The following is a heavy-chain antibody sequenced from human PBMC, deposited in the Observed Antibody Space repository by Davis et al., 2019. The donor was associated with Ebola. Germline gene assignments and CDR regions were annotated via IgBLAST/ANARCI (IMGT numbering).Heavy chain of an antibody. J-gene: IGHJ3*02. CDR3: ARGSYLDAFDI. CDR2: ISYDGSNK. D-gene: IGHD1-26*01. CDR1: GFTFSSYG. Sequence: LSLTCAASGFTFSSYGMHWVRQAPGKGLEWVAVISYDGSNKYYADSVKGRFTISRDNAKNTLYLQMNSLRAEDTAVYYCARGSYLDAFDIWGQGTMVTVSS. V-gene: IGHV3-30*03.